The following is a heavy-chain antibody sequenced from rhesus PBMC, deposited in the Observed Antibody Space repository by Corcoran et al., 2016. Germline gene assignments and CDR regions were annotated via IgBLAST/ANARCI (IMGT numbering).Heavy chain of an antibody. CDR2: IGGRSGST. V-gene: IGHV4-127*01. J-gene: IGHJ4*01. CDR3: ARRRIGNYFDY. Sequence: QLQLQESGPGLVKPSETLSLTCAVSGSSISSGYVWSWIRPPPGKGLEWIGYIGGRSGSTNYNPSLKSRVTISKDTSKNQFSLKLSSVTAADTAVYYCARRRIGNYFDYWGQGVLVTVSS. CDR1: GSSISSGYV. D-gene: IGHD2-15*01.